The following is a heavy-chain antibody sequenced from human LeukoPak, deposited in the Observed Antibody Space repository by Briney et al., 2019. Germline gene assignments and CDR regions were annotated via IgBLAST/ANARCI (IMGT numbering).Heavy chain of an antibody. CDR2: IRRNDSGGTT. V-gene: IGHV3-49*03. Sequence: PGGSLRLSCTTSGFSFGDHALSWFRQAPGKGPEWVGIIRRNDSGGTTEYAASVKGRFTISRDVSKSIAYLQMNSLKPEDTATYFCTRDWGITSAGPDYWGQGSLVTVSS. CDR3: TRDWGITSAGPDY. CDR1: GFSFGDHA. J-gene: IGHJ4*02. D-gene: IGHD6-13*01.